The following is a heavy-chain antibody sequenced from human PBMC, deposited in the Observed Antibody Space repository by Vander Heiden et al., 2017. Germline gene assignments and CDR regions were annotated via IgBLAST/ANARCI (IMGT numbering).Heavy chain of an antibody. Sequence: EVQLVESGGGLVRPGGSLSLSCSASTFTFSDYAMHWVRQAPGKGLEYVSAVSSRGTNIYNADSVKDRFNISRDNSKNTVYLHISSLRPDDTAMYYCVRDGDFPETYYWVQVTLVTVS. D-gene: IGHD3-3*01. CDR3: VRDGDFPETYY. V-gene: IGHV3-64D*06. CDR1: TFTFSDYA. CDR2: VSSRGTNI. J-gene: IGHJ4*02.